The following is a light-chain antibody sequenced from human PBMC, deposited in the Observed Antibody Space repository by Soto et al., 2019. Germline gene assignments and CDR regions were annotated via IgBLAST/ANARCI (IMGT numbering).Light chain of an antibody. CDR1: QSVSSSY. V-gene: IGKV3-20*01. CDR3: QQDGSSPPKWT. CDR2: GAS. J-gene: IGKJ1*01. Sequence: ETVLTQSPGTLSLSPGERATLSCRASQSVSSSYLAWYQQKPGQAPRLLIYGASSRATGIPDRFSGSGSGTDFALTISRLEPEDFAVYYCQQDGSSPPKWTFGQGTKVESK.